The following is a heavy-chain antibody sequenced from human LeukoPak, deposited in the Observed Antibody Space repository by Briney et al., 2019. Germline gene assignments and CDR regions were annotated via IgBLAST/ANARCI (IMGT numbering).Heavy chain of an antibody. CDR3: ARGGGSYFDAFDI. D-gene: IGHD1-26*01. CDR2: INCNTGDT. V-gene: IGHV1-2*02. J-gene: IGHJ3*02. CDR1: GYTFTGYY. Sequence: ASVKVSCEASGYTFTGYYIHWVRQAPGQGLEWMGWINCNTGDTNYAQKFQGRVTMTRDTSIKTAYMELSRLTSDDTAVYYCARGGGSYFDAFDIWGQGTMVTVSS.